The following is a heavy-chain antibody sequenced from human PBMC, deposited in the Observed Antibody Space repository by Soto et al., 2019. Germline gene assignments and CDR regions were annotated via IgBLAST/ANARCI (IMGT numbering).Heavy chain of an antibody. Sequence: GGSLRLSCAASGFTFSSYAMSWVRQAPGKGLEWVSAISGSGGSTYYADSVKGRFTISRDNSKNTLYLQMNSLRAKDTAVYYCAKAEDYDFWSGYYSPLFDYWGQGTLVTAPQ. V-gene: IGHV3-23*01. J-gene: IGHJ4*02. CDR2: ISGSGGST. CDR3: AKAEDYDFWSGYYSPLFDY. CDR1: GFTFSSYA. D-gene: IGHD3-3*01.